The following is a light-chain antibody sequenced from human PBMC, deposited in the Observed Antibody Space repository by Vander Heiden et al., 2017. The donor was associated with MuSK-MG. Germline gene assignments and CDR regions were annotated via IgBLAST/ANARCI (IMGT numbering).Light chain of an antibody. J-gene: IGKJ4*01. CDR3: MESTHFLT. CDR1: QSLLHSNGNTY. CDR2: KVS. V-gene: IGKV2-30*02. Sequence: SLPVTLGQPASISCRSSQSLLHSNGNTYLIWFQQRPGQSPRRLISKVSDRDSGVPDRFSGSGSDTDFTLKISRVEAEDVGVYYCMESTHFLTFGGGTKVEIK.